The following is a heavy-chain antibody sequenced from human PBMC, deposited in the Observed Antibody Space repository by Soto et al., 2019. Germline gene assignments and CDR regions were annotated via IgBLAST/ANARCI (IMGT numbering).Heavy chain of an antibody. V-gene: IGHV3-7*03. D-gene: IGHD2-8*01. CDR1: GFTFSPYW. CDR2: INNDGSEK. CDR3: ARGSNQDY. Sequence: VQLVESGGDLVQPGGSLRLSCVASGFTFSPYWMSWVRQAPGRGLQWVATINNDGSEKYYADSVKGRFTISRDNARDSLYLLLTSLRAEDTAIYYCARGSNQDYWGQGTLVAVSS. J-gene: IGHJ4*02.